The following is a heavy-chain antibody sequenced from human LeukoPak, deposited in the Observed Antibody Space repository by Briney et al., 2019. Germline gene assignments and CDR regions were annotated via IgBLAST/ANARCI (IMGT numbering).Heavy chain of an antibody. D-gene: IGHD2-15*01. V-gene: IGHV4-39*01. CDR3: ARGFSALVGSGYWFDS. CDR2: LYYTGSA. Sequence: PSETLSLTCTVSGGSISSSDHFWGWIRQSPGKGLEWIGSLYYTGSAYYSPSLKSRVTILVDTSKNQFSLRLTSVTAADTDVYYCARGFSALVGSGYWFDSGGQGTLVTVSS. J-gene: IGHJ5*01. CDR1: GGSISSSDHF.